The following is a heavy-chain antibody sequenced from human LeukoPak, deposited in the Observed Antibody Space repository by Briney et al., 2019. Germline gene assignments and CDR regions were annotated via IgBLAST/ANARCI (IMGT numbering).Heavy chain of an antibody. CDR3: ARSDIDYYYYGMDV. CDR1: GYTFFGYY. J-gene: IGHJ6*02. V-gene: IGHV1-2*02. CDR2: INPNSGGT. D-gene: IGHD5-12*01. Sequence: ASVKVCCKASGYTFFGYYMYWMRQAPGQGLEWMGWINPNSGGTNYAQKFQGRVTMTRDTSISTAYMELSRLRSDDTAVYYCARSDIDYYYYGMDVWGQGTTVTVSS.